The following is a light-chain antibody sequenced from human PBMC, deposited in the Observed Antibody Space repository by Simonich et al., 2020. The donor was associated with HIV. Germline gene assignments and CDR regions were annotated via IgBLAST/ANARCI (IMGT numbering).Light chain of an antibody. V-gene: IGKV4-1*01. J-gene: IGKJ3*01. CDR1: QSVLSSSNNKNS. CDR2: WAS. Sequence: DIVMTQSPDSLAGSLGGRATINCKSSQSVLSSSNNKNSLVWYQQKPGQPPKLLIYWASTRESGVPDRFSGSGSGTDFTLTISSLQPEDFATYYCQQSYSTPFTFGPGTKVDIK. CDR3: QQSYSTPFT.